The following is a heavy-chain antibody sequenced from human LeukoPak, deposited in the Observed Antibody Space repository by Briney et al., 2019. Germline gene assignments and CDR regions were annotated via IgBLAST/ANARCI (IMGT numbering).Heavy chain of an antibody. CDR1: GFTFSSYA. CDR2: ISYDGSNK. CDR3: ARASREADCFDY. D-gene: IGHD6-13*01. Sequence: GGSLRLSCAASGFTFSSYAMSWVRQAPVKGLEWVAVISYDGSNKYYADSVKGRFTISRDNSKNTLYLQMNSLRAEDTAVYYCARASREADCFDYWGQGTLVTVSS. J-gene: IGHJ4*02. V-gene: IGHV3-30-3*01.